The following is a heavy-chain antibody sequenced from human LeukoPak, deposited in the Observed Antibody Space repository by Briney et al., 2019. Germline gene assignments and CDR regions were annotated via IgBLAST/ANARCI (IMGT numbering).Heavy chain of an antibody. J-gene: IGHJ4*02. CDR1: GFTFSSYG. D-gene: IGHD3-9*01. CDR3: ARDMEDYDILTGYYDIWWYFDY. V-gene: IGHV3-33*01. CDR2: IWYDGSNK. Sequence: GGSLRLSCAVSGFTFSSYGMHWVRQAPGKGLEWVAVIWYDGSNKYYADSVKGRFTISRDNSKNTLYLQMNSLRAEDTAVYYCARDMEDYDILTGYYDIWWYFDYWGQGTLVTVSS.